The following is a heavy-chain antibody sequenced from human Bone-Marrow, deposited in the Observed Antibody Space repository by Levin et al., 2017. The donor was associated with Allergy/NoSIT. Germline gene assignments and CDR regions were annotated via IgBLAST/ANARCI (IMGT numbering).Heavy chain of an antibody. V-gene: IGHV3-49*03. D-gene: IGHD2-21*02. J-gene: IGHJ4*02. Sequence: GGSLRLSCTASGFTFGDYSMSWFRQAPGKGLEWVGFIRSKAYGGTTEYAASVKGRFTISRDDSKSIAYLQMDSLRTEDTAVYYCTSLDCGGDCSMFAYWGQGTLVTVSS. CDR1: GFTFGDYS. CDR3: TSLDCGGDCSMFAY. CDR2: IRSKAYGGTT.